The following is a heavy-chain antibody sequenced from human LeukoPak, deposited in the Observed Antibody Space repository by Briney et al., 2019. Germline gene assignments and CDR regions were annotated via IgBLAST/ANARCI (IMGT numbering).Heavy chain of an antibody. V-gene: IGHV3-23*01. J-gene: IGHJ4*02. D-gene: IGHD3-16*02. CDR2: ISGSGGST. Sequence: GGSLRLSCAASGFTFSSYAMSWVRQAPGKGLEWVSAISGSGGSTYYADSVKGRFTISRDNSKNTLYLQMNSLRAEDTAVYYCAKDTPYYDYVWGSYRYYFDYWGQGTLVTVSS. CDR3: AKDTPYYDYVWGSYRYYFDY. CDR1: GFTFSSYA.